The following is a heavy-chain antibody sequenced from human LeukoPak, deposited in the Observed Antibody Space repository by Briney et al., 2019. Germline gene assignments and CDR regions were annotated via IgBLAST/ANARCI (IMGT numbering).Heavy chain of an antibody. J-gene: IGHJ4*02. D-gene: IGHD4-17*01. CDR1: GFTFSDYY. CDR3: ARDIKNPGNDYGDYIDY. Sequence: GGSLRLSCAASGFTFSDYYMSWLRQAPGKGLEWVSYISSSGSTIYYADSVKGRFTISRDNAKNSMYLQMNSLRAEDTAVYYCARDIKNPGNDYGDYIDYWGQGTLVTVSS. CDR2: ISSSGSTI. V-gene: IGHV3-11*01.